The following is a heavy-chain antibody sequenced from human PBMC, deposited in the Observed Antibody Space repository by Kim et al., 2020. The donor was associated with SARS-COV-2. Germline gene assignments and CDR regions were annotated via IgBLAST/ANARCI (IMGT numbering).Heavy chain of an antibody. CDR3: SRDSGNNVAGAIENW. CDR1: GFTFSASA. V-gene: IGHV3-73*01. D-gene: IGHD1-26*01. Sequence: GGSLRLSCAASGFTFSASAMHWVRQAPGKGLEWVCCISSKPNNISSSDSASGPFTFTISRDESSLTVYMQMLSPKTDDVSDYFCSRDSGNNVAGAIENW. J-gene: IGHJ5*01. CDR2: ISSKPNNISS.